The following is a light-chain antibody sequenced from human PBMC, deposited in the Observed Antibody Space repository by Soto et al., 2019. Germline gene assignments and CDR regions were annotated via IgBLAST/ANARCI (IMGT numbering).Light chain of an antibody. CDR1: SSNIGAGYD. Sequence: QSVLTQPPSVSGAPGQRVTISCTGSSSNIGAGYDVHWYQQLPGTAPKLLIYGNSNRPSGVPDRFSGSKSGTSASLATTGLQAEDEADYYRQSYDSSLSGVVFGGGTKLTVL. V-gene: IGLV1-40*01. CDR2: GNS. J-gene: IGLJ2*01. CDR3: QSYDSSLSGVV.